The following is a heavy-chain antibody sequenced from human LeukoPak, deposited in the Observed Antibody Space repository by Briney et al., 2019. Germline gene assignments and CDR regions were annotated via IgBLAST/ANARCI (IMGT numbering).Heavy chain of an antibody. J-gene: IGHJ4*02. CDR3: ARSGGGRFAGDY. V-gene: IGHV4-4*02. D-gene: IGHD4-23*01. CDR2: ILHTGST. CDR1: GGSISSSNW. Sequence: PSETLSLTCAVSGGSISSSNWWSWVRQPPGKGLEWIGEILHTGSTNYNPSLKSRVTISVDKSKTQFSLKLSSVTAADTAVYYCARSGGGRFAGDYWGQGTLVTVSS.